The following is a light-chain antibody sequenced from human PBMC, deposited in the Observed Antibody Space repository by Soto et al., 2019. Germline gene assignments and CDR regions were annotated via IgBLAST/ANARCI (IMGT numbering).Light chain of an antibody. J-gene: IGKJ1*01. Sequence: DIQMTQSPSTLSASVGDRVTITCRASQSITNRLAWYQQKPGKAPKVLIYDASNLEYGVPSRFSGSGFGTEFILTISSLQPDDFATYWCQHYGGMCTFGQGNKVEMK. CDR3: QHYGGMCT. V-gene: IGKV1-5*01. CDR2: DAS. CDR1: QSITNR.